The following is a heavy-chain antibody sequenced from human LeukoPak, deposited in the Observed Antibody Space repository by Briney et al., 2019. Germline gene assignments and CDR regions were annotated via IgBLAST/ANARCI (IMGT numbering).Heavy chain of an antibody. CDR2: ISYDGSNK. D-gene: IGHD3-10*01. CDR3: AEVESSYCRI. V-gene: IGHV3-30*18. Sequence: GGSLRLSCAASGFTFSSYGTHWVRQAPGKGLEWVAVISYDGSNKYYADSVKGRFTISRDNSKNSMYLQMSSLRAEDTAIYYCAEVESSYCRIWGQGTLVTVSS. CDR1: GFTFSSYG. J-gene: IGHJ4*02.